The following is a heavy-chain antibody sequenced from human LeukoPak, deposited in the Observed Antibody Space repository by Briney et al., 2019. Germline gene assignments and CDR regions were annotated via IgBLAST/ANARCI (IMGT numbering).Heavy chain of an antibody. CDR3: ARDRDTAMVFDY. V-gene: IGHV1-69*06. D-gene: IGHD5-18*01. J-gene: IGHJ4*02. Sequence: ASVKVSCKASGGTFSSYAISWVRQAPGQGLGWMGGIIPIFGTANYAQKLQGRVTITADKSTSTAYMELSSLRSEDTAVYYCARDRDTAMVFDYWGQGTLVTVSS. CDR1: GGTFSSYA. CDR2: IIPIFGTA.